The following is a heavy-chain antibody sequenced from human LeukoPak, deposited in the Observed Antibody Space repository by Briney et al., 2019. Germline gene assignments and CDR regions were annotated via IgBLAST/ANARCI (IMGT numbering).Heavy chain of an antibody. CDR2: INHSGST. J-gene: IGHJ5*02. CDR3: ARHGITMVRGVPYNWFDP. Sequence: SETLSLTCAVYGGSFSGYYWSWIRQPPGKGLEWIGEINHSGSTNYNPSLKSRVTISVDTSKNQFSLKLSSVTAADTAVYYCARHGITMVRGVPYNWFDPWGQGTLVTVSS. CDR1: GGSFSGYY. D-gene: IGHD3-10*01. V-gene: IGHV4-34*01.